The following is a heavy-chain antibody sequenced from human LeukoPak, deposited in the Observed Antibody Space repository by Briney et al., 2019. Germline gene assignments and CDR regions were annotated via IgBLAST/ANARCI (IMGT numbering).Heavy chain of an antibody. CDR3: ARHHSDDYDYVWGSYPIGNAFDI. CDR1: GYSFTSYW. J-gene: IGHJ3*02. Sequence: GESLKISCKGSGYSFTSYWIGWVRQMPGKGLEWMGIIYPGDSDTRYSPSFQGQVTISADKSISTAYLQWSSLKASDTAMYYCARHHSDDYDYVWGSYPIGNAFDIWGQGTMVTVSS. D-gene: IGHD3-16*01. V-gene: IGHV5-51*01. CDR2: IYPGDSDT.